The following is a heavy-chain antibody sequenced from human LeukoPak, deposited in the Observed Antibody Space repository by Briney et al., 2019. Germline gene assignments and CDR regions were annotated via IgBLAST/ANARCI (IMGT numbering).Heavy chain of an antibody. CDR2: IKHDGSEK. D-gene: IGHD3-16*01. J-gene: IGHJ4*02. V-gene: IGHV3-7*04. CDR3: ARGEGGNFDY. CDR1: GFTFSSYR. Sequence: PAGSLRLSCAASGFTFSSYRMSWVRQAPGKGLEGVANIKHDGSEKYYVDSVKGRFTISRDNAKSSLYMQMNSLRAEDTAFYYGARGEGGNFDYWGQGTLVTVSS.